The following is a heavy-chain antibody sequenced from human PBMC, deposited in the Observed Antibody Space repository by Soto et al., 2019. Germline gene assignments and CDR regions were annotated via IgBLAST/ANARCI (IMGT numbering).Heavy chain of an antibody. CDR2: INVGNGNT. J-gene: IGHJ4*02. CDR3: SWSHEYEGRHDS. Sequence: ASVKVSCKASGGTFSSYAISWVRQAPGQRLEWMGWINVGNGNTRYSQKFQGRLTLTRDTPGNTAYLELNSLISEDTAVYYCSWSHEYEGRHDSRGQRTLVTVAS. D-gene: IGHD3-16*01. CDR1: GGTFSSYA. V-gene: IGHV1-3*01.